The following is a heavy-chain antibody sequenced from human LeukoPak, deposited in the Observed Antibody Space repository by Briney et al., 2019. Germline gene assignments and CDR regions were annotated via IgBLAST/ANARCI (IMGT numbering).Heavy chain of an antibody. CDR1: GFTFSTYW. J-gene: IGHJ6*03. CDR2: ISSSSSTI. Sequence: HPGGSLRLSCAASGFTFSTYWMSWVRQAPGKGLEWVSYISSSSSTIYYADSVKGRFTISRDNSKNTLYLQMNSLRAEDTAVYYCAKVGLRVPRDYYYYMDVWGKGTTVTVSS. D-gene: IGHD3-10*01. V-gene: IGHV3-48*01. CDR3: AKVGLRVPRDYYYYMDV.